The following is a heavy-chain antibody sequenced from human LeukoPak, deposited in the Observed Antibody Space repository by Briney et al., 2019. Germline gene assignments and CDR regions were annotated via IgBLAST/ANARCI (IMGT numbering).Heavy chain of an antibody. CDR2: IYYSGST. V-gene: IGHV4-34*01. J-gene: IGHJ3*02. D-gene: IGHD2-21*02. CDR1: GGSFSGYY. Sequence: SETLSLTCAVYGGSFSGYYWSWIRQPPGKGLEWIGSIYYSGSTYYNPSLKSRVTISVDTSKNQFSLKLSSVTAADTAVYYCARDSDIRRAFDIWGQGTMVTVSS. CDR3: ARDSDIRRAFDI.